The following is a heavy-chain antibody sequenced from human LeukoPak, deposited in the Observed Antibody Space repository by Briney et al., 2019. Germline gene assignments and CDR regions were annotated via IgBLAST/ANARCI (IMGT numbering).Heavy chain of an antibody. D-gene: IGHD2-15*01. J-gene: IGHJ3*02. Sequence: PGGSLRLSCAASGFTFSGYALSWVRQAPGKGLEWVSSISGRGDSTYYADSVKGRFTISRDNSKNTLYLQMNSLRGEDTAVYYCIWQYLLLGAFDIWGQGTMVTVSS. CDR2: ISGRGDST. V-gene: IGHV3-23*01. CDR3: IWQYLLLGAFDI. CDR1: GFTFSGYA.